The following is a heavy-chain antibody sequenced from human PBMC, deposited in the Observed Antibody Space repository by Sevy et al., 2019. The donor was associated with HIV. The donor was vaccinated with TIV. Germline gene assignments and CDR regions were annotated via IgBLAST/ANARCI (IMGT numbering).Heavy chain of an antibody. D-gene: IGHD3-16*01. Sequence: GGSLRLSCEASGFTFGDYYMSWIRQAPGKGLEWISYIDRSGSDVYYADSVKGRFTISRDNGKKSLYLQMRSLRTDDTAVYYCARDLGGVTNQCFYYYMDVWGKGTTVTVSS. V-gene: IGHV3-11*04. J-gene: IGHJ6*03. CDR2: IDRSGSDV. CDR3: ARDLGGVTNQCFYYYMDV. CDR1: GFTFGDYY.